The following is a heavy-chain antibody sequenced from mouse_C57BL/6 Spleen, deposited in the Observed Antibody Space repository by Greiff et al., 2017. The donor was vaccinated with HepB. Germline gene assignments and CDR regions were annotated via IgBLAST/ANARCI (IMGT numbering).Heavy chain of an antibody. Sequence: EVKLMESEGGLVQPGSSMKLSCTASGFTFSDYYMAWVRQVPEKGLEWVANINYDGSSTYYLDSLKSRFIISRDNAKNILYLQMSSLKSEDTATYYCARGGYYGNPYWYFDVWGTGTTVTVSS. D-gene: IGHD2-1*01. CDR3: ARGGYYGNPYWYFDV. J-gene: IGHJ1*03. V-gene: IGHV5-16*01. CDR2: INYDGSST. CDR1: GFTFSDYY.